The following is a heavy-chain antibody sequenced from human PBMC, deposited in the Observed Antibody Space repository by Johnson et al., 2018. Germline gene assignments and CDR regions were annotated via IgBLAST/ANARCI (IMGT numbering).Heavy chain of an antibody. CDR2: TRDKSNSYTT. V-gene: IGHV3-72*01. J-gene: IGHJ1*01. CDR3: VGASGITYPYFQH. D-gene: IGHD3-10*01. Sequence: VQLVQSGGGLVQPGGSLRLSCAASGFTFSDHYMDWVRQAPGKGLEWVGRTRDKSNSYTTEYAASVKGRFTISRDDSKNSLYLQMNSLKTEETAGDYCVGASGITYPYFQHWGQGSLVTVSA. CDR1: GFTFSDHY.